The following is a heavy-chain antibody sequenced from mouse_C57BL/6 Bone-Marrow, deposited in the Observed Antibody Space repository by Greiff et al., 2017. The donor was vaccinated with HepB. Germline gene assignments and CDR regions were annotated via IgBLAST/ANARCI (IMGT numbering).Heavy chain of an antibody. CDR3: ARRLLLRSYWYFDV. D-gene: IGHD1-1*01. V-gene: IGHV1-19*01. CDR1: GYTFTDYY. Sequence: EVQRVESGPVLVKPGASVKMSCKASGYTFTDYYMNWVKQSHGKSLEWIGVINPYNGGTSYNQKFKGKATLTVDKSSSTAYMELNSLTSEDSAVYYCARRLLLRSYWYFDVWGTGTTVTVSS. J-gene: IGHJ1*03. CDR2: INPYNGGT.